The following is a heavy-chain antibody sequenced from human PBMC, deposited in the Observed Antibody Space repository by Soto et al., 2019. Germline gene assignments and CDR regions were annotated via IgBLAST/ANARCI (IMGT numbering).Heavy chain of an antibody. J-gene: IGHJ4*02. Sequence: PSETLSLACAVYGGSFSGYYWSWIRQPPGKGLEWIGEINHSGSTNYNPSLKSRVTISVDTSKNQFSLKLSSVTAADTAVYYCARHFSVDYFDYWGQGALVTGSS. V-gene: IGHV4-34*01. CDR1: GGSFSGYY. CDR3: ARHFSVDYFDY. CDR2: INHSGST.